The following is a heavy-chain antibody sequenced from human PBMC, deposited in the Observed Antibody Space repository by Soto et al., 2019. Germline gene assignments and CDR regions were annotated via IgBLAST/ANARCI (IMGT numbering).Heavy chain of an antibody. CDR3: ARGITIFGVVIIEHYYYGMDV. Sequence: AGGSLRLSCAASGFTLSSYAMHWVRQAPGKGLEWVAVISYDGSNKYYADSVKGRFTISRDNSKNTLYLQMNSLRAEDTAVYYCARGITIFGVVIIEHYYYGMDVWGQGTTVTVSS. V-gene: IGHV3-30-3*01. CDR2: ISYDGSNK. CDR1: GFTLSSYA. D-gene: IGHD3-3*01. J-gene: IGHJ6*02.